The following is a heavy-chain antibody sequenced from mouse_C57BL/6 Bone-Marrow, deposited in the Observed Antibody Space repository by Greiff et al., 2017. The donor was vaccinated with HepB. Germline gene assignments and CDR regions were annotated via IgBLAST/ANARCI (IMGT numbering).Heavy chain of an antibody. CDR1: GFTFSSYA. Sequence: EVKLVESGGGLVKPGGSLKLSCAASGFTFSSYAMSWVRQTPEKRLEWVATISDGGSYTYYPDNVKGRFTISRDNAKNNLYLQMSHLKSEDTAMYYCARAYYGSRAWFAYWGQGTLFTVSA. D-gene: IGHD1-1*01. CDR3: ARAYYGSRAWFAY. V-gene: IGHV5-4*03. CDR2: ISDGGSYT. J-gene: IGHJ3*01.